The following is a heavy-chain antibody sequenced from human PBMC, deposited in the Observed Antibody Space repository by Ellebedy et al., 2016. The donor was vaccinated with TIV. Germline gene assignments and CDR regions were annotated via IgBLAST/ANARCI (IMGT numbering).Heavy chain of an antibody. J-gene: IGHJ4*02. Sequence: GSLRLSXAVSGGSISSRNYWSWVRQPPGEGLEWIGEISHSGNTKYNPSLESRVTISMDKSKNQFSLQVNSVTAADTAVYYCARSSGFFSLDYWGQGTLVTVSS. V-gene: IGHV4-4*02. CDR1: GGSISSRNY. CDR2: ISHSGNT. D-gene: IGHD3-22*01. CDR3: ARSSGFFSLDY.